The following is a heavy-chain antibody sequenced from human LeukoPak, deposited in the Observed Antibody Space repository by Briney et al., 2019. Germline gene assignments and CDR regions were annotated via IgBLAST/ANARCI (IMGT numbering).Heavy chain of an antibody. CDR3: ARGPGIAAAGTPPFDY. J-gene: IGHJ4*02. D-gene: IGHD6-13*01. CDR1: GGSFSGYY. V-gene: IGHV4-34*01. Sequence: PSETLSLTCAVHGGSFSGYYWSWICAPPGKGLGWIGEIIDSGSTKYTTPLKSRVTISVDTSKNQFSLKLSSVTAADTAVYYCARGPGIAAAGTPPFDYWGQGTLVTVSS. CDR2: IIDSGST.